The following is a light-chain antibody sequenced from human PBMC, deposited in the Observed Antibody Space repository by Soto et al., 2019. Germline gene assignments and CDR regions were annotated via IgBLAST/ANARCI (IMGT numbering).Light chain of an antibody. CDR3: MQALQTPRA. CDR1: QSLLHSNGYNY. J-gene: IGKJ1*01. Sequence: DIVITQSPLSLPVTPGEPASISCRSSQSLLHSNGYNYLDWYLQKPGQSPQLLIYLGSNRASGVPDRFSGSGSGTDFTLKISRVEDEDVGVYYCMQALQTPRAFGQGTKV. CDR2: LGS. V-gene: IGKV2-28*01.